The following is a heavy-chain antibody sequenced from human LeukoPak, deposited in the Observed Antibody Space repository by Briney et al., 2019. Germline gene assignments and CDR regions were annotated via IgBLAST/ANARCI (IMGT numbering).Heavy chain of an antibody. V-gene: IGHV5-51*01. D-gene: IGHD2-15*01. CDR1: GYSFTSYW. J-gene: IGHJ3*02. CDR3: ARPCSGGSCYSSYDAFDI. Sequence: GESLKISCKGSGYSFTSYWIGWVRQMPGKGLEWMGIIYPGDSDTRYSPSFQGQVTISADKSISTAYLQWSSLKASDTAMYYCARPCSGGSCYSSYDAFDIWGXXTMVTVSS. CDR2: IYPGDSDT.